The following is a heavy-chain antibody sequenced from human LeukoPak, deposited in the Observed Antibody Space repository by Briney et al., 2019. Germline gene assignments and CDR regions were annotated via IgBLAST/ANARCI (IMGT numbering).Heavy chain of an antibody. CDR1: GGSISSGGYY. D-gene: IGHD5-24*01. Sequence: SETLSLTCTVSGGSISSGGYYWSWIRQHPGKGLEWIGYIYYSGSTYYNPSLNSRVTISVDTSKNQFSLKLSSVTAADTAVYYCARIPQLGYYMDVWGKGTTVTVSS. J-gene: IGHJ6*03. CDR2: IYYSGST. V-gene: IGHV4-31*03. CDR3: ARIPQLGYYMDV.